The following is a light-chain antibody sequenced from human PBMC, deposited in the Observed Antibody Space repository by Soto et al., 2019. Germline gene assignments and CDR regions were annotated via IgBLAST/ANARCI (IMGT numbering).Light chain of an antibody. CDR3: QHYNSYSEA. Sequence: DIQMTQSPSAMSASVGDRVTITCRASQGISNYLAWFQQKPGKVPKRLINVASSLQNGVPSRFSGSGSGTEFTLTISSLQPEDFATYYCQHYNSYSEAFGQGTKVDIK. J-gene: IGKJ1*01. CDR2: VAS. V-gene: IGKV1-17*03. CDR1: QGISNY.